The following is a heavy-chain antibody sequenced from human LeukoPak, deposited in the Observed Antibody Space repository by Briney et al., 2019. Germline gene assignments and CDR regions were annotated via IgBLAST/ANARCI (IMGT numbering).Heavy chain of an antibody. D-gene: IGHD2-2*01. V-gene: IGHV3-64*01. CDR1: GFTFSSYA. CDR3: ARERGGYCSSTSCSRAFDI. J-gene: IGHJ3*02. CDR2: ISSNGGST. Sequence: GGSLRLSCAASGFTFSSYAMHWVRQAPGKGLEYVSAISSNGGSTYYANSVKGRFTISRDNSKNTLYLQMGSLRAEDTAVYYCARERGGYCSSTSCSRAFDIWDQGTMVTVSS.